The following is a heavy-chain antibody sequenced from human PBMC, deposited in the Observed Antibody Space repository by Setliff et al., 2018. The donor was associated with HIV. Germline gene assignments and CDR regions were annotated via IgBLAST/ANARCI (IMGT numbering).Heavy chain of an antibody. CDR3: ARVRLYNAALDY. V-gene: IGHV3-66*02. D-gene: IGHD3-10*01. CDR2: IYSGGST. CDR1: GFTVSGYY. J-gene: IGHJ4*02. Sequence: QPGGSLRLSCAASGFTVSGYYMAWVRQAPGKGLEWVSTIYSGGSTYHADSVKGRFTLSRDSSKNTLSLQMNSLRPEDTAVYYCARVRLYNAALDYWGQGTLVTVSS.